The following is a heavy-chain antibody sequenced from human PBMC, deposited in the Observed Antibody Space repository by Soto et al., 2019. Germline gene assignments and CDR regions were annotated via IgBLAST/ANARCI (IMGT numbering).Heavy chain of an antibody. Sequence: GGSLRLSCAASGFTCSSYAMSWVRQAPGKGLEWVSAISGSGGSTYYADSVKGRFTISRDNSKNTLYLQMNSLRAEDTAVYYYALTYSSSWYFDYWGQGTLVTVSS. CDR2: ISGSGGST. V-gene: IGHV3-23*01. J-gene: IGHJ4*02. CDR3: ALTYSSSWYFDY. CDR1: GFTCSSYA. D-gene: IGHD6-13*01.